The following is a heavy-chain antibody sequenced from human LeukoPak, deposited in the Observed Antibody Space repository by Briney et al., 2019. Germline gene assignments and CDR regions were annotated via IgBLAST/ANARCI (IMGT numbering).Heavy chain of an antibody. D-gene: IGHD1-26*01. Sequence: GGSLRLSCAASGFTFSSYAMHWVRQAPGKGLEWVAVISYDGSNKYYADSVKGRFTISRDNSKNTLYLQMNSLGAEDTAVYYCARDLGSYILDYWGQGTLVTVSS. CDR3: ARDLGSYILDY. CDR2: ISYDGSNK. CDR1: GFTFSSYA. V-gene: IGHV3-30*04. J-gene: IGHJ4*02.